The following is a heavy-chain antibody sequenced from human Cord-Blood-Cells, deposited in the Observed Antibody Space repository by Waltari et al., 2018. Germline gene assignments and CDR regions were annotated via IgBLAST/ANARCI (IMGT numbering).Heavy chain of an antibody. CDR2: LYWNNDK. CDR3: AHRRTVPAANDRFDP. J-gene: IGHJ5*02. V-gene: IGHV2-5*01. CDR1: GFSLSTSGVG. Sequence: QITLTESAPTLVKTTQTLTLTCTFSGFSLSTSGVGVGWIRQPPGKARELLAPLYWNNDKRYSPSGNSRLTITKDPSKTQVVLTMTSMDPMDTSTYYCAHRRTVPAANDRFDPCGQVTLVTVSS. D-gene: IGHD2-2*01.